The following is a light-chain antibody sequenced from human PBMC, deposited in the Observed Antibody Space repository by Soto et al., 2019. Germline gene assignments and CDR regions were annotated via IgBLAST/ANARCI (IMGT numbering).Light chain of an antibody. V-gene: IGKV3-20*01. Sequence: IVLTQAPCKLSSSPGERATLPGRASQSPSSSYLAWYQQKPGQAPRLLIYGASSRATGIPDRFSGSGSGTDFTLTISSLQPEDFAVYYCQQYGSSPLTFGGGTKVDIK. CDR3: QQYGSSPLT. CDR2: GAS. CDR1: QSPSSSY. J-gene: IGKJ4*01.